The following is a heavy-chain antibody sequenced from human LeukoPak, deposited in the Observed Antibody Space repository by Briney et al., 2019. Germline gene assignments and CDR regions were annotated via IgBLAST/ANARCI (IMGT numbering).Heavy chain of an antibody. CDR2: IYYSGST. Sequence: PSENLSLNCTVSGGSVSSGTYYWSWIRQPPGKGLECIGNIYYSGSTNYNPSLKSRVTISVDTSKNQFSLKLSSVTAADTAVYYCARGYGSGWYFDYWGQGTLVTVSS. V-gene: IGHV4-61*01. J-gene: IGHJ4*02. CDR1: GGSVSSGTYY. D-gene: IGHD6-19*01. CDR3: ARGYGSGWYFDY.